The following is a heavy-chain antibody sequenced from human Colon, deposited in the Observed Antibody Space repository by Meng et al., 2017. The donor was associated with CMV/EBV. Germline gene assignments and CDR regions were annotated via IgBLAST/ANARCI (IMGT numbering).Heavy chain of an antibody. V-gene: IGHV3-23*01. Sequence: VRRLAVGGDVVQPGGSLRLSCVASGFSFNSYAMSWVRQAPGKGLEWVATISGRGATTYYADSLEGRFSISRDNSKNTLFLQMDSVRAEDTAVFYCARDGVIGPFDFWGQGTLVTVSS. CDR1: GFSFNSYA. D-gene: IGHD3-16*02. J-gene: IGHJ4*02. CDR3: ARDGVIGPFDF. CDR2: ISGRGATT.